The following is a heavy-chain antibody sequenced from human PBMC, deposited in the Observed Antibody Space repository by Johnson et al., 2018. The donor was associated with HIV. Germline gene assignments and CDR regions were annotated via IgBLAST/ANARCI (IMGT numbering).Heavy chain of an antibody. CDR2: IYSGGTT. CDR3: ARDPHIVVVTIIDTTMNAFDI. Sequence: VQLVESGGGLVQPGGSLRLSCVASVFTVSNNYMSWVRQAPGKGLEWVSVIYSGGTTDYSDSVKGRFTISRDNSKNTVYLQMNSLRVEDTAVYYCARDPHIVVVTIIDTTMNAFDIWGQGTMVTVSS. CDR1: VFTVSNNY. J-gene: IGHJ3*02. V-gene: IGHV3-66*01. D-gene: IGHD2-21*02.